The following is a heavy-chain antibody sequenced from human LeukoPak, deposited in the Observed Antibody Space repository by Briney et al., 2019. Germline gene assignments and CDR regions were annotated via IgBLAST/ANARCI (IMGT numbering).Heavy chain of an antibody. CDR1: GYSFTSYW. V-gene: IGHV5-51*01. CDR2: IYPGDSDT. Sequence: GESLQISCKGSGYSFTSYWIGWVRQMPGKGLEWMGIIYPGDSDTRYSPSFQGQVTISADKSISTAYLQWSSLKASDTAMYYCARYLIKTHLFDYFDYWGQGTLVTVSS. J-gene: IGHJ4*02. D-gene: IGHD2-21*01. CDR3: ARYLIKTHLFDYFDY.